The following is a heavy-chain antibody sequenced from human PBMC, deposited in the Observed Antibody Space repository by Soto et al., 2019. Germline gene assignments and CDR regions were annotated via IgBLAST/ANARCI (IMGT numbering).Heavy chain of an antibody. CDR2: ISSSSSYI. V-gene: IGHV3-21*01. CDR3: ARGITMIVRDAFDI. CDR1: GFTFSSYS. D-gene: IGHD3-22*01. J-gene: IGHJ3*02. Sequence: GGSLRLSCAASGFTFSSYSMNWVRQAPGKGLEWVSSISSSSSYIYYADSVKGRFTISRDNAKNSLYLQMNSLRAEDTAVYYCARGITMIVRDAFDIWGQGTMVTVS.